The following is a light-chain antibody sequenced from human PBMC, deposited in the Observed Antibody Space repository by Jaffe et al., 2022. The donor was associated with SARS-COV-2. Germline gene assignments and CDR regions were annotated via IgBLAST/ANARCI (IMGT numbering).Light chain of an antibody. J-gene: IGLJ1*01. Sequence: QSVLTQAPSAFGTPGQRVTISCSGSSSNIGRNYVYWYQQLPGTAPKLLIYGNNLRPSGVPDRFSGSESGTSAFLAISGLRSEDEADYYCATWDDSLSGYVFGTGTKVTVL. V-gene: IGLV1-47*01. CDR3: ATWDDSLSGYV. CDR1: SSNIGRNY. CDR2: GNN.